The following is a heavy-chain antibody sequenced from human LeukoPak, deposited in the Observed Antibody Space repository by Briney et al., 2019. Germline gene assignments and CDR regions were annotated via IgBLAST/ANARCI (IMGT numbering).Heavy chain of an antibody. D-gene: IGHD3-10*01. CDR1: GFTFNNYW. Sequence: PGGSLRLSCAASGFTFNNYWMTWVRQAPGKGLEWVASIKQDGSEKYYVDSVKGRFTISRDNSKNSLSLQMNSLRTEDTALYYCVKGVPYGSGSYYNPNYYYYMDVWGKGTTVTVSS. J-gene: IGHJ6*03. CDR2: IKQDGSEK. CDR3: VKGVPYGSGSYYNPNYYYYMDV. V-gene: IGHV3-7*03.